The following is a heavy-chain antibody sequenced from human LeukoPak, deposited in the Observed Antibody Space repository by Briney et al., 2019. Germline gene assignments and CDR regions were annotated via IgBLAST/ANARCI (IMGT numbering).Heavy chain of an antibody. V-gene: IGHV3-23*01. CDR1: GFTFSSYA. D-gene: IGHD6-13*01. CDR3: AKGGAAAGPRTFDY. Sequence: SGGSLRLSCAASGFTFSSYAMSWVREAPGKGLEWVSAISGSGGSTYYADSVKGRFTISRDNSKNTLYLQMNSLRAEDTAVYYCAKGGAAAGPRTFDYWGQGTLVTVSS. J-gene: IGHJ4*02. CDR2: ISGSGGST.